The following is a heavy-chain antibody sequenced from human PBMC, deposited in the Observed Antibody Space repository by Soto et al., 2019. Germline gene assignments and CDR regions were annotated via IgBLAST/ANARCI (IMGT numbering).Heavy chain of an antibody. Sequence: QVQLVESGGGVVQPGRSLRLSCAASGFTFSSYGMHWVRQAPGKGLEWVAVIWYDGSNKYYADSVKGRFTISRDNSKNALYLQMNSLRAGDTAVYYCASIMGDGYNWYYFDYWGQGTLVTVSS. CDR1: GFTFSSYG. J-gene: IGHJ4*02. V-gene: IGHV3-33*01. D-gene: IGHD5-12*01. CDR3: ASIMGDGYNWYYFDY. CDR2: IWYDGSNK.